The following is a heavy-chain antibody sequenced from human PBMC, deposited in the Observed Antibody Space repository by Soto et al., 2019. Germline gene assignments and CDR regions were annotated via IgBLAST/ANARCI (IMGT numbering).Heavy chain of an antibody. J-gene: IGHJ4*02. CDR3: ARRKERSGPHYFDY. CDR1: GYTFTGHY. Sequence: ASVKVSCKASGYTFTGHYIHWVRQAPGQGLEWMGWINPNSGSTTYAQKFQGRVTVTRNTSISTVYMELSGLRPDDTAVYYCARRKERSGPHYFDYWGQGSQVTVSS. V-gene: IGHV1-2*02. CDR2: INPNSGST. D-gene: IGHD6-25*01.